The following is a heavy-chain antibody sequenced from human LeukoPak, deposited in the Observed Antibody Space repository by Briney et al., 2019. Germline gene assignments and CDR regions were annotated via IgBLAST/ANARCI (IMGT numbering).Heavy chain of an antibody. Sequence: ASVKVSCKAPGYTFTSYDINWVRQATGQGLEWMGWMNPNSGNTGYAQKFQGRVTITRNTSISTAYMELSSLRSEDTAVYYCARGYCSSTSCHFDYWGKGTLVTVSS. CDR2: MNPNSGNT. CDR3: ARGYCSSTSCHFDY. J-gene: IGHJ4*02. CDR1: GYTFTSYD. V-gene: IGHV1-8*03. D-gene: IGHD2-2*01.